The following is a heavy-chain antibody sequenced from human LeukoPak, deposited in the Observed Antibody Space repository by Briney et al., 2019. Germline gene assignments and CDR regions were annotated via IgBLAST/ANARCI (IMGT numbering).Heavy chain of an antibody. J-gene: IGHJ4*02. CDR3: ARANYNYLLGY. Sequence: PSETLSLTCTVSGGSISSYYWSWIRQPPGKGLEWIGYIYYSGSTNYNPSLKSRVTISVDTSKNQFSLKLSSVTAADTAVYYCARANYNYLLGYWGQGTLVTVSS. V-gene: IGHV4-59*01. D-gene: IGHD5-12*01. CDR2: IYYSGST. CDR1: GGSISSYY.